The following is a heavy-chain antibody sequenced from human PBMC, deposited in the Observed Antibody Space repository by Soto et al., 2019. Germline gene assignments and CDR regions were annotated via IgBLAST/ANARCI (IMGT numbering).Heavy chain of an antibody. CDR3: AQDLLHPGIEVDGTFDY. V-gene: IGHV3-9*01. CDR2: ISWNSGRI. J-gene: IGHJ4*02. CDR1: GFTFGDYA. D-gene: IGHD6-19*01. Sequence: EVQLVESGGGLVQPGRSLRLSCAASGFTFGDYAMHWVLQARGKGLELVSGISWNSGRIGYADSVKGRFTISRDNAKNSLYLQMNSLRAEDTALYYCAQDLLHPGIEVDGTFDYWRQGSLLTVSS.